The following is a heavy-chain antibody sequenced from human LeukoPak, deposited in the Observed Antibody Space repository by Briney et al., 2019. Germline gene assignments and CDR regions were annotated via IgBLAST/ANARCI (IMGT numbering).Heavy chain of an antibody. J-gene: IGHJ3*02. CDR2: IVVGSGNT. D-gene: IGHD3-3*01. V-gene: IGHV1-58*01. CDR1: GFTFTSSA. CDR3: AADFIAIFGVVDAFDI. Sequence: ASVKVSCKASGFTFTSSAVQWVRQARGQRLEWIGWIVVGSGNTNYAQKFQERVTITRDMSTSTAYMELSSLRSEDTAVYYCAADFIAIFGVVDAFDIWGQGTMVTVSS.